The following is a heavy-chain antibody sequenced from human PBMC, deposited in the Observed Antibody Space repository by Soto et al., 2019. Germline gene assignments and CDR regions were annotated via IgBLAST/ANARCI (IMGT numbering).Heavy chain of an antibody. Sequence: SETLSLTCTVSGGSISSSSYYWGWIRQPPGKGLEWIGSIYYSGSTYYNPSLKSRVTISVDTSKNQFSLKLSSVTAADTAVYYCARHVVVVAAIGHWGQGTLVTVSS. CDR1: GGSISSSSYY. CDR2: IYYSGST. D-gene: IGHD2-15*01. CDR3: ARHVVVVAAIGH. V-gene: IGHV4-39*01. J-gene: IGHJ5*02.